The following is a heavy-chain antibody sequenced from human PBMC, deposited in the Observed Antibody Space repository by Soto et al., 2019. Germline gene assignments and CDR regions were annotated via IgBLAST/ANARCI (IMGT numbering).Heavy chain of an antibody. V-gene: IGHV4-30-2*01. Sequence: LSLTCAVSVCSISSGVYSWRWIRQPPGKGLEWIGYIYHSGSTYYNPSLKSRVTISVDRSKNQFSLKLSSVTAADTAVYYCARGTVTTNYYYGMDVWGQGTTVTVSS. CDR2: IYHSGST. J-gene: IGHJ6*02. CDR3: ARGTVTTNYYYGMDV. D-gene: IGHD4-4*01. CDR1: VCSISSGVYS.